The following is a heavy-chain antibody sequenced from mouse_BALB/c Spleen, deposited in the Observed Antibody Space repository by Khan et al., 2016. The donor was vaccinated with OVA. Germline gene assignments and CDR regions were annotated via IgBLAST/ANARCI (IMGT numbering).Heavy chain of an antibody. J-gene: IGHJ3*01. CDR1: GFSLNNYS. D-gene: IGHD2-4*01. CDR3: ARRVYDYGRGALFAY. V-gene: IGHV2-2*02. Sequence: QMQLEESGPGLVQPSQSLSITCTVSGFSLNNYSVHWVRQSPGKGLEWLGVIWSAGSTDYNAAFISRLTISKDNSRSQVFFKMNSLQPNDTAIYYCARRVYDYGRGALFAYWGQGTLVTVAA. CDR2: IWSAGST.